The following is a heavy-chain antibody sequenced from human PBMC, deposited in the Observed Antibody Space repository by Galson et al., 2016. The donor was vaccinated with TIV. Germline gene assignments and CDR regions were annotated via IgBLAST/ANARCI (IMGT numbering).Heavy chain of an antibody. Sequence: SVKVSCKASGDIFSYHYMNWVRQAPGQGLGWMGLINPNGGGTSYAQKLQGRVTMTKDTSTSTLYMELNSLRSEDTAVYYCATVRACGGDCYYSDYWGQGTLVTVSS. CDR3: ATVRACGGDCYYSDY. J-gene: IGHJ4*02. CDR2: INPNGGGT. V-gene: IGHV1-46*01. CDR1: GDIFSYHY. D-gene: IGHD2-21*02.